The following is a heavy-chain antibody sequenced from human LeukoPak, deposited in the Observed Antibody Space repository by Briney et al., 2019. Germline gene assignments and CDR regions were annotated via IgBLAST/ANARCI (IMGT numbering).Heavy chain of an antibody. D-gene: IGHD3-3*01. CDR2: IYYSGST. Sequence: SETLSLTCTVSGGSVSSGNYYWSWIRQHPGKGLEWIGYIYYSGSTYYNPSLKSRVTISVDTSKNQFSLKLSSVTAADTAVYYCARAQTYYDFWSGYYTEWFDPWGQGTLVTVSS. CDR3: ARAQTYYDFWSGYYTEWFDP. CDR1: GGSVSSGNYY. J-gene: IGHJ5*02. V-gene: IGHV4-31*03.